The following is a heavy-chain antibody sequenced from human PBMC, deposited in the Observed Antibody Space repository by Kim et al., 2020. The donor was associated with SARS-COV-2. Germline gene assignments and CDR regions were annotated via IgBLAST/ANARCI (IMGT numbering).Heavy chain of an antibody. Sequence: SETLSLTCAVYGGSFSGYYWSWIRQPPGKGLEWIGEINHSGSTNYNPSLKSRVTISVDTSKNQFSLKLSSVTAADTAVYYCARRPYYYYGMDVWGQGTTVTVSS. CDR2: INHSGST. CDR3: ARRPYYYYGMDV. CDR1: GGSFSGYY. J-gene: IGHJ6*02. V-gene: IGHV4-34*01.